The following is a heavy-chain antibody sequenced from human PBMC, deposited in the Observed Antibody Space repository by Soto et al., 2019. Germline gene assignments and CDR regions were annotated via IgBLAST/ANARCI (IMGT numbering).Heavy chain of an antibody. Sequence: QVQLVESGGGVVQPGRSLRLSCAASGFTFSSYGMHWVRQAPGKGLEWVAVISYDGSNKYYADSVKGRFTISRDNSKNTLYLQMNSLRAEDTAVYYCAPRGDVDIPYRDYWGRGTLVTGSS. J-gene: IGHJ4*02. V-gene: IGHV3-30*03. CDR1: GFTFSSYG. CDR3: APRGDVDIPYRDY. D-gene: IGHD5-12*01. CDR2: ISYDGSNK.